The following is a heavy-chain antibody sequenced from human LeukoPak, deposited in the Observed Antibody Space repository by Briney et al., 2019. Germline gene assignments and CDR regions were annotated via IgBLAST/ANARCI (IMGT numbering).Heavy chain of an antibody. D-gene: IGHD3-22*01. J-gene: IGHJ4*02. CDR1: GGSIRSSSHY. CDR3: ARAVGYYFDNSGPSKTFDY. CDR2: IYHSGTT. Sequence: PSETLTLTCTVSGGSIRSSSHYWGWIRQPPGEGLEWIGIIYHSGTTYYNASLKSRVTISIDTSKNQFSLKVTSVTAADTAVYYCARAVGYYFDNSGPSKTFDYWGQGTLVTVSS. V-gene: IGHV4-39*07.